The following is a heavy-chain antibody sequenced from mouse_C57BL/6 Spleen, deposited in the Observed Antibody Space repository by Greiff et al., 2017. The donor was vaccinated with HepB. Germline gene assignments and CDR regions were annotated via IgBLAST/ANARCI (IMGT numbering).Heavy chain of an antibody. J-gene: IGHJ2*01. CDR3: ARRGY. V-gene: IGHV1-9*01. CDR2: ILPGSGST. CDR1: GYTFTGYW. Sequence: VQLQQSGAELMKPGASVKLSCKATGYTFTGYWIEWVKQRPGHGLEWIGEILPGSGSTNYTEKFKGKATFTADTSSNTAYMQLSSLTTEDSAIYYCARRGYWGQGTTLTVSS.